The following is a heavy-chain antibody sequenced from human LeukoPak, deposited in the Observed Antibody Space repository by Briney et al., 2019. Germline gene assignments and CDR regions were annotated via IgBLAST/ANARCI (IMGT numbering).Heavy chain of an antibody. J-gene: IGHJ3*02. V-gene: IGHV4-39*01. CDR1: GGFIIRSSYY. Sequence: SETLSLTCSVSGGFIIRSSYYWGWIRQTPGKGLEWLASIDYTGSTYYNPSLGSRVTISVDTSKNQFSLKLSSVTAADMGVHYCVRHRGGSGYSDLDAFEIWGQGTMVTVSS. CDR3: VRHRGGSGYSDLDAFEI. CDR2: IDYTGST. D-gene: IGHD6-25*01.